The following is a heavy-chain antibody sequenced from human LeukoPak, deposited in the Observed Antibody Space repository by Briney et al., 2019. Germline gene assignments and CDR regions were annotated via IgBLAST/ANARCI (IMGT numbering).Heavy chain of an antibody. CDR1: GFTVSSNY. V-gene: IGHV3-53*01. CDR2: IYSGGST. CDR3: ARLVAPIDYYMDV. D-gene: IGHD2-21*01. J-gene: IGHJ6*03. Sequence: TGGSLRLSCAASGFTVSSNYMSWVRQAPGKGLEWVSVIYSGGSTYYADSVKGRFTISRDNSKNTLYLQMNSLRAEDTAVYYCARLVAPIDYYMDVWGKGTTVTVSS.